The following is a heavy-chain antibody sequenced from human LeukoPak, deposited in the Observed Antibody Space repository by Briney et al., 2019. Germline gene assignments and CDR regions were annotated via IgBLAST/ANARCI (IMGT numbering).Heavy chain of an antibody. CDR1: GFTFDDYG. CDR3: ARERTSLLWFGELFLLDP. CDR2: INWNGDST. J-gene: IGHJ5*02. D-gene: IGHD3-10*01. Sequence: GGSLRLSCAASGFTFDDYGMSWVRQAPGKGLEWVSGINWNGDSTGYADSVKGRFTISRDNAKNSLYLQMNSLRGEDTALYYCARERTSLLWFGELFLLDPWGQGTLVTVSS. V-gene: IGHV3-20*04.